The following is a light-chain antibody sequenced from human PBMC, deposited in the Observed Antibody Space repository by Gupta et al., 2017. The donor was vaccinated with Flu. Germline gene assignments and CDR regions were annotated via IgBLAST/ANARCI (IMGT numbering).Light chain of an antibody. V-gene: IGLV2-14*01. CDR2: EVS. CDR3: SSYTSSSRV. CDR1: SSDVGGYNY. J-gene: IGLJ1*01. Sequence: QSALTQPASVSGSPGQSITISCTGTSSDVGGYNYVSWYQQHPGKAPKLMIYEVSNRPSGVSNRFSGSKSGNKASLTISGLQAEDEADDYCSSYTSSSRVFGTGTKVTV.